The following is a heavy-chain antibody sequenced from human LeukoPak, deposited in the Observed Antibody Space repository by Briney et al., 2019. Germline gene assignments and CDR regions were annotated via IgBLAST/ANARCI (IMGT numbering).Heavy chain of an antibody. Sequence: PSETLSLTCTVSGGSISSTRYYWSWIRQTPGKGLEWIGYIYYSGSTNYNPSLKSRVTISVDTSKNQFSLKLSSVTAADTAVYYCARSREIAVAAWWFDPWGQGTLVTVSS. V-gene: IGHV4-61*01. CDR1: GGSISSTRYY. J-gene: IGHJ5*02. CDR3: ARSREIAVAAWWFDP. CDR2: IYYSGST. D-gene: IGHD6-19*01.